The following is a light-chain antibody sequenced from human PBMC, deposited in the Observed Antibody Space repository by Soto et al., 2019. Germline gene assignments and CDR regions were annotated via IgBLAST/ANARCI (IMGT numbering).Light chain of an antibody. V-gene: IGLV2-14*01. CDR1: SSDFAVYNY. CDR2: GVS. CDR3: SSPTTSSALQV. Sequence: QSALTQPASVSGSPGQSITISCSGTSSDFAVYNYVSWYQQHPGKAPKLMLYGVSKRPSGVSNRFSGSKSGNRASLTISGLQAEDEEDYYCSSPTTSSALQVFGTGTKLTVL. J-gene: IGLJ1*01.